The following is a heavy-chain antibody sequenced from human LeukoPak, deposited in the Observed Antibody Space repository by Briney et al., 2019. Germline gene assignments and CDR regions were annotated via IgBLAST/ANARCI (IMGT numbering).Heavy chain of an antibody. V-gene: IGHV1-8*01. CDR1: GYTFTNSD. CDR3: ARGYSEFSSSSGTYYYFYYMDV. D-gene: IGHD6-6*01. Sequence: GASVKVSCKASGYTFTNSDINWVRQATGQGLEWMGWMNPNGGNTGYAQKFQGRVTLTRNTSISTAYMELSSLRSEDTAVYYCARGYSEFSSSSGTYYYFYYMDVWGKGTTVTVSS. J-gene: IGHJ6*03. CDR2: MNPNGGNT.